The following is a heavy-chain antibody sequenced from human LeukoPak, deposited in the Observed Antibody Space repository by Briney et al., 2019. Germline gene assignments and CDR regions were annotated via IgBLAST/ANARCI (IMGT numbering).Heavy chain of an antibody. D-gene: IGHD5-18*01. J-gene: IGHJ4*02. CDR3: ARFNTAMPHGDY. CDR2: ISGSGGST. V-gene: IGHV3-23*01. Sequence: GRSLRLSCAASGFTFSSYAMSWVRQAPGKGLEWVSAISGSGGSTYYADSVKGRFTISRDNSKNTLYLQMNSLRAEDTAVYYCARFNTAMPHGDYWGQGTLVTVSS. CDR1: GFTFSSYA.